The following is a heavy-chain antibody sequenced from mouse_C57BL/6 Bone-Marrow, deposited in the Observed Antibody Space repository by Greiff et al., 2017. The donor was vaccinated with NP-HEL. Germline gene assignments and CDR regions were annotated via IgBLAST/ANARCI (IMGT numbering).Heavy chain of an antibody. Sequence: EVQLLQSGAELVKPGASVKLSCTASGFTINDYYMHWVKQRPEQGLEWIGRIDPEDGDTNYVPKFQGKATITADTSSNTAYLQLSSLTSEDTAVYYCAPTRITAMDYWGQGTSVTVSS. J-gene: IGHJ4*01. CDR1: GFTINDYY. CDR2: IDPEDGDT. CDR3: APTRITAMDY. V-gene: IGHV14-2*01. D-gene: IGHD2-4*01.